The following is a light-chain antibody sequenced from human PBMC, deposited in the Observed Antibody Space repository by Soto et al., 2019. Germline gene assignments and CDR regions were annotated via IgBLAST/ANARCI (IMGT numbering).Light chain of an antibody. CDR2: GNS. J-gene: IGLJ1*01. CDR1: NKKIRAGYD. CDR3: QSYDSSLSAPYV. Sequence: QSVLTQPPSVSGAPGQRVTISCTGSNKKIRAGYDVHWYQQLPGTALKLLIYGNSNRPSGVPDRFSGSKSGTSASLAITGLQAEDEADYYCQSYDSSLSAPYVFGTGTKVTVL. V-gene: IGLV1-40*01.